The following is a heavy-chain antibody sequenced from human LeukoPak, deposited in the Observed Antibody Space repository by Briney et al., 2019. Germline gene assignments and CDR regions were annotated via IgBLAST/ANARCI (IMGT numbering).Heavy chain of an antibody. Sequence: GGSLRLSCAASGFTFSSYAMHWVRQAPGKGLEYVSAISSNGGSTYYANSVKGRFTISRDNSKNTLYLQMGSLRAEDMAVYYCARDILAGKYYYYYYMDVWGKGTTVTVSS. V-gene: IGHV3-64*01. CDR2: ISSNGGST. J-gene: IGHJ6*03. CDR1: GFTFSSYA. CDR3: ARDILAGKYYYYYYMDV.